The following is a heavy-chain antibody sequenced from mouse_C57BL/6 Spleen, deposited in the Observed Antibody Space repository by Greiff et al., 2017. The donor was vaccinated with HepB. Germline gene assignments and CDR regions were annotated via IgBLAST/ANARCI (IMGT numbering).Heavy chain of an antibody. CDR2: INPNNGGT. D-gene: IGHD1-1*01. V-gene: IGHV1-26*01. CDR1: GYTFTDYY. CDR3: AAPYYGRGGAMDY. Sequence: VQLQQSGPELVKPGASVKISCKASGYTFTDYYMNWVKQSHGKSLEWIGDINPNNGGTSYNQKFKGKATLTVDKSSSTAYMELRSLTSEDSAVYYCAAPYYGRGGAMDYWGQGTSVTVSS. J-gene: IGHJ4*01.